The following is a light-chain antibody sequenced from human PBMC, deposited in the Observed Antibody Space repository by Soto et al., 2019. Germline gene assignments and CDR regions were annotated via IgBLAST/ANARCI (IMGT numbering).Light chain of an antibody. CDR3: QDYETSSIS. V-gene: IGKV1-5*01. CDR2: DAS. CDR1: QSISSW. Sequence: DIRMTQSPSTLSASVGDRVTITVLASQSISSWLAWYHQKPGKSPTLLSYDASTLERGVPSRVSGTGSVTEFTLSIDCLQPDDFATYYCQDYETSSISSGEGTRLEIK. J-gene: IGKJ5*01.